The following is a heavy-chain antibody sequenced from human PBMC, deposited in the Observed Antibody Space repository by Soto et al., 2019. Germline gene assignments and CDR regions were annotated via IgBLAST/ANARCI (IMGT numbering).Heavy chain of an antibody. Sequence: GGSLRLSCVGSGFTFSNNAMHWVRQAPGKGLEWVAFIPYDSSETFYADSVKGRFTISRDNPENTLFLHMNSPRADDTAVYYCAIARVADSSLDHWGQGILVTVSS. D-gene: IGHD3-3*01. V-gene: IGHV3-30*02. CDR2: IPYDSSET. CDR1: GFTFSNNA. CDR3: AIARVADSSLDH. J-gene: IGHJ4*01.